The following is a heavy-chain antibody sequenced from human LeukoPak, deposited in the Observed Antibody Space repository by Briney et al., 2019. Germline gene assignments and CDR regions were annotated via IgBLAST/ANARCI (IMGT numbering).Heavy chain of an antibody. Sequence: GGSLRLSCAASGFTFSSYLMHWVRHAPGQGLESVSASSGSGPDTYYADSVKGRFTISRDNSKNTLYLQMTSLRAEDTAVYFCAKVFGGTYSSFDIWGQGTMVTVSS. V-gene: IGHV3-23*01. CDR2: SSGSGPDT. J-gene: IGHJ3*02. D-gene: IGHD1-26*01. CDR1: GFTFSSYL. CDR3: AKVFGGTYSSFDI.